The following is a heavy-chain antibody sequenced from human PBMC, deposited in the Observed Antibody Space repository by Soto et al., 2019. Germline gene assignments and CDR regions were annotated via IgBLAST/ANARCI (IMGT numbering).Heavy chain of an antibody. V-gene: IGHV1-18*01. CDR1: GYTFTSYG. Sequence: GASVKVSCKASGYTFTSYGTSWVRQAPGQGQEWMGWISADNGNTNYAQKLQGRVTMTTDTSTSTAYMELRSLRSDATAVYYCARDKTIAEVVVARDDAYDIRGQRTMVTVSS. CDR3: ARDKTIAEVVVARDDAYDI. CDR2: ISADNGNT. J-gene: IGHJ3*02. D-gene: IGHD2-15*01.